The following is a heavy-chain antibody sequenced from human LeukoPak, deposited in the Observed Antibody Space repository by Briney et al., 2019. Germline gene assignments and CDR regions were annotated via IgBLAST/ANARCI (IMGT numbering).Heavy chain of an antibody. V-gene: IGHV5-51*01. CDR1: GYSFTNYW. Sequence: GESLKISCKGSGYSFTNYWIGWVRQMPGKGLEWMGIIHPGDSDTRYSPSFQGQVTISADKSINTAYLQWSSLKASDTAMYYCARHWVGGYCSSTSCYTGLDYWGQGTPVTVSS. CDR3: ARHWVGGYCSSTSCYTGLDY. D-gene: IGHD2-2*02. CDR2: IHPGDSDT. J-gene: IGHJ4*02.